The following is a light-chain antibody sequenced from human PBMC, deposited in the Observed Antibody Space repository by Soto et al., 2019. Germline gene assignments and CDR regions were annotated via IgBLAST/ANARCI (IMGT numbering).Light chain of an antibody. CDR3: QQYGSSPQT. CDR2: GAS. V-gene: IGKV3-20*01. CDR1: QSVSSGY. J-gene: IGKJ1*01. Sequence: EIVLTQSPGTLSLSPGERATLSCRASQSVSSGYLAWYQQKPGQAPRLLIYGASSRATGIPDRFSGSGSGTDFTLTISRLEPEEFAVYYCQQYGSSPQTFGQGNKV.